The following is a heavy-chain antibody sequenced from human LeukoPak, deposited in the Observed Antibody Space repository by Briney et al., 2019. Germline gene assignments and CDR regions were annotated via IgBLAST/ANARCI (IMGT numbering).Heavy chain of an antibody. Sequence: SETLSLTCAVYGGSFSGYYWSWIRQPPGKGLEWIGEINHSGSTNYNPSLKSRVTISADTSKNQFSLKLSSVTAADTAVYYCARGRGLRYFDWWGQGTLVTVSS. D-gene: IGHD5-12*01. J-gene: IGHJ4*02. CDR1: GGSFSGYY. V-gene: IGHV4-34*01. CDR3: ARGRGLRYFDW. CDR2: INHSGST.